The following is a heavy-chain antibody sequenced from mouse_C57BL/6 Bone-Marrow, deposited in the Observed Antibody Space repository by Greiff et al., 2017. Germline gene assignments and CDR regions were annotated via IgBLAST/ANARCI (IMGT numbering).Heavy chain of an antibody. D-gene: IGHD1-1*01. V-gene: IGHV14-4*01. CDR1: GFNIKDDY. CDR2: IDPENGDT. CDR3: TLYYYEYFDY. Sequence: VQLQQSGAELVRPGASVKLSCTASGFNIKDDYMHWVKQRPEQGLEWIGWIDPENGDTEYASKFQGKATITADTSSNTAYLQLSSLTSEDTAVYYCTLYYYEYFDYWGQGATLTVSS. J-gene: IGHJ2*01.